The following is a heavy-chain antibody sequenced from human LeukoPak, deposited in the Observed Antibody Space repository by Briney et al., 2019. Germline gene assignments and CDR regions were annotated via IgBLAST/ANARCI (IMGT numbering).Heavy chain of an antibody. J-gene: IGHJ4*02. CDR3: ARGPNYGDRVDFLVS. D-gene: IGHD4-17*01. V-gene: IGHV3-7*01. CDR2: IEQSGSEK. CDR1: GFIFSSHW. Sequence: GGSLRLSCAASGFIFSSHWMTWVRQAPGKGLEWVASIEQSGSEKYYADSVKGRFTVSRDNAKNSLNLQMSSLSAGDTAVYYCARGPNYGDRVDFLVSWGQGTKVTVSS.